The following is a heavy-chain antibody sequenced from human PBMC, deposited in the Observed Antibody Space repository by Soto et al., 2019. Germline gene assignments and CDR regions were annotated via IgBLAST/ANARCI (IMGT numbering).Heavy chain of an antibody. D-gene: IGHD3-10*01. CDR2: ISNSGNSI. V-gene: IGHV3-11*01. J-gene: IGHJ6*03. CDR3: ARVKRWFGDSSSYLDYMDV. CDR1: GFTFSDYY. Sequence: QVQLVESGGGLVKPGGSLRLSCAASGFTFSDYYMSWIRQAPGKGLEWVSYISNSGNSIYYTDSVKGRFTISRDNAKNTLYPQMNSLRAEDTAVYYCARVKRWFGDSSSYLDYMDVWCKGTTVTVSS.